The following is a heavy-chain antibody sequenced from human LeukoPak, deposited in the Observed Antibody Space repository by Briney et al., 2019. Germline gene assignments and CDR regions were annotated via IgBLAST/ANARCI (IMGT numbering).Heavy chain of an antibody. V-gene: IGHV3-23*01. D-gene: IGHD2-15*01. Sequence: GGSLRLSCAASGFTFSIYAMSWVRQAPGKGLEWVSGIANSGEDTYYADSVKGRFTISRDNSMNVLYLQMHNLRAEDTAMYYCAKDQIGYCSGGSCYDFDYWGQGTLVTVSS. CDR3: AKDQIGYCSGGSCYDFDY. CDR2: IANSGEDT. J-gene: IGHJ4*02. CDR1: GFTFSIYA.